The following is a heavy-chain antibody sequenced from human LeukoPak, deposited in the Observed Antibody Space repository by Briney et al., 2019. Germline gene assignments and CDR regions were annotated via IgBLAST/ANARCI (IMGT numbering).Heavy chain of an antibody. D-gene: IGHD5-12*01. V-gene: IGHV3-7*01. J-gene: IGHJ4*02. CDR2: INQDGSEE. Sequence: GGSLRLSCAASGFTFSNYWMTWVRQAPGKGLEWVAHINQDGSEEHYMDSVKARFTISRDNAKNSLSLQMNSPRAEDTAVYYCVRDGGVSGYDLLDYWGQGTLVTVSS. CDR3: VRDGGVSGYDLLDY. CDR1: GFTFSNYW.